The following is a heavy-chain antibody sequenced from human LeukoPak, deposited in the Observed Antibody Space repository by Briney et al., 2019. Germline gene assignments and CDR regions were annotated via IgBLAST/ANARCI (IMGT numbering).Heavy chain of an antibody. D-gene: IGHD3-10*02. V-gene: IGHV3-48*03. CDR3: AELGITMIGGV. Sequence: GGSLRLSCAASGFTFYSYAMNWVRQAPGKGLEWASYISSSGSTIYYADSVKGRFTISRDDAKNSLYLQMNSLRAEDTAVYYCAELGITMIGGVWGKGTTVTISS. J-gene: IGHJ6*04. CDR1: GFTFYSYA. CDR2: ISSSGSTI.